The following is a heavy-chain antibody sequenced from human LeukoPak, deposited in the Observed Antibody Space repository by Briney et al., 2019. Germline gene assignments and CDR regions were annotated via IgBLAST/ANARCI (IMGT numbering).Heavy chain of an antibody. CDR1: GFSLTTTGIR. J-gene: IGHJ5*02. CDR3: ARLQGATIGAKWFDP. V-gene: IGHV2-70*04. Sequence: SGPTLVNPTQTLTLTCTFSGFSLTTTGIRVSWMRQPPGKALEWLARIDWDDDKFYSTSLKTRLTISKDTSKNQVVLTMTNMDPVDTATYYCARLQGATIGAKWFDPWGQGTLVTVSS. D-gene: IGHD4/OR15-4a*01. CDR2: IDWDDDK.